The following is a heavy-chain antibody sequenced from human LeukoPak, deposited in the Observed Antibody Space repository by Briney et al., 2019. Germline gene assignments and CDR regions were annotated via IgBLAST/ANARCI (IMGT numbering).Heavy chain of an antibody. V-gene: IGHV1-18*01. CDR3: ARDRLGGDLTGESLY. J-gene: IGHJ4*02. CDR2: ISAYNGNT. Sequence: ASVKVSCKASGYPFDNFGLTWVRQTPGQGLEWMGWISAYNGNTHYAQKFRGRLTMTTDTSTTTAYSELRSLKSDDTAVYYCARDRLGGDLTGESLYWGQGTLVTVSS. D-gene: IGHD4-17*01. CDR1: GYPFDNFG.